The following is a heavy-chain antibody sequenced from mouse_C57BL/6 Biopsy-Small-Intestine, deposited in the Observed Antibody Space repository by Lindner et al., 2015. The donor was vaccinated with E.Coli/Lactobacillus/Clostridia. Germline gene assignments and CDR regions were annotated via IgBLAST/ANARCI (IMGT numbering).Heavy chain of an antibody. J-gene: IGHJ4*01. CDR3: AKSMVRDVMDY. V-gene: IGHV2-9*01. CDR2: IWGGGST. D-gene: IGHD2-3*01. Sequence: QVQLQESGPVLVAPSQSLSITCTVSGFSLTGYGVHWVRQPPGKGLEWLGVIWGGGSTSYNSALMSRLSISRDTSKSQVFLKMNSLQTADSAMYYCAKSMVRDVMDYWGQGTSVTVSS. CDR1: GFSLTGYG.